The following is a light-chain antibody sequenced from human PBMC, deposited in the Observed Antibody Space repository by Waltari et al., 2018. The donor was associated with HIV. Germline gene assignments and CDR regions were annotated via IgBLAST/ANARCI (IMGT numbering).Light chain of an antibody. CDR1: SSDVGAYNS. Sequence: QSALTQPPSASGSPGQSVTISCTGTSSDVGAYNSVSWFQQHPGKAPKLMIYDVTNRPSGFPDRLAGTKSVHTASLTVSGLQAEDESDYYCASHAGSKDVFGGGTRLTVL. CDR3: ASHAGSKDV. CDR2: DVT. J-gene: IGLJ2*01. V-gene: IGLV2-8*01.